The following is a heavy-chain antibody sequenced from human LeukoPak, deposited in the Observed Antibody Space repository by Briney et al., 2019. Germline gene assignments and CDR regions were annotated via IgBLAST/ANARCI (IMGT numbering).Heavy chain of an antibody. CDR1: GGSISRGGHY. V-gene: IGHV4-31*03. CDR3: ARDPPGKNWFDP. J-gene: IGHJ5*02. CDR2: IFYNGNT. Sequence: PSETLSLTCTVSGGSISRGGHYWSWIRQHPGKGLEWIGYIFYNGNTYYNPSLKSRVIISVDTSKNQFSLKLSSVTAADTAVYYCARDPPGKNWFDPWGQGTLVTVSS.